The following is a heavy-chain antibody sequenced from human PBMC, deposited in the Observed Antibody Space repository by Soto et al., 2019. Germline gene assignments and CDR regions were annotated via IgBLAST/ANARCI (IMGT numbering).Heavy chain of an antibody. Sequence: QVQLQESGPGLVKPSQTLSLTCTVSGGSINSVGYYWSWIRQHPEKGLEWIGYMYYSGSTYYNPSLKSRVTILVDTSKKQLSLKLSSVIAADTAVYYCARGGDYGDYSFDYWGQGTLVTVSS. D-gene: IGHD4-17*01. J-gene: IGHJ4*02. CDR3: ARGGDYGDYSFDY. V-gene: IGHV4-31*03. CDR2: MYYSGST. CDR1: GGSINSVGYY.